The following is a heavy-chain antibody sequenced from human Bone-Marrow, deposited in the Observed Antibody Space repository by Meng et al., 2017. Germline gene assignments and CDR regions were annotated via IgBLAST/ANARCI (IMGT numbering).Heavy chain of an antibody. D-gene: IGHD3-22*01. CDR3: ARDGYDSSVMIFGAFDI. V-gene: IGHV1-2*02. J-gene: IGHJ3*02. Sequence: ASVKVSCKASGYTFTNYGISWVRQAPGQGLEWMGWINPNSGGTNYAQKFQGRVTMTRDTSISTAYMELSRLRSDDTAVYYCARDGYDSSVMIFGAFDIWGQGTMVTVSS. CDR1: GYTFTNYG. CDR2: INPNSGGT.